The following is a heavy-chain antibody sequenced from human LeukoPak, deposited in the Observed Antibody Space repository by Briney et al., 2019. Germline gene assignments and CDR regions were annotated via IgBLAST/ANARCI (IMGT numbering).Heavy chain of an antibody. CDR3: ASGAVAGLAY. D-gene: IGHD6-19*01. V-gene: IGHV6-1*01. Sequence: SQTLSLTCAISGDSVSSNSAAWNWIGQSPSRGLEWLGRTYYRSKWYNDYAISVKSRITINPDTSKNQFSLQLSSVTPEDTAVYYCASGAVAGLAYWGQGTLVSVSS. CDR2: TYYRSKWYN. J-gene: IGHJ4*02. CDR1: GDSVSSNSAA.